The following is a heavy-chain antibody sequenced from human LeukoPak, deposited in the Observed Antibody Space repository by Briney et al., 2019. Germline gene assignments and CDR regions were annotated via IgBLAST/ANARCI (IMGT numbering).Heavy chain of an antibody. CDR2: INPNSGGT. CDR3: ARRPYYDILTGYYKNYYYMDV. CDR1: GYTFTGYY. D-gene: IGHD3-9*01. Sequence: GASVKVSCKASGYTFTGYYMHWVRQAPGQGLEWMGWINPNSGGTNYAQKLQGRVTMTTDTSTSTAYMELRSLRSDDTAVYYCARRPYYDILTGYYKNYYYMDVWGKGTTVTVSS. V-gene: IGHV1-2*02. J-gene: IGHJ6*03.